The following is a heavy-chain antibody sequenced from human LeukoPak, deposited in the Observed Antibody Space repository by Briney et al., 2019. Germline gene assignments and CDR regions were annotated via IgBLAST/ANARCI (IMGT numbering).Heavy chain of an antibody. CDR2: IYQSGST. J-gene: IGHJ5*02. CDR1: GYSISSGYY. V-gene: IGHV4-38-2*02. D-gene: IGHD2/OR15-2a*01. Sequence: SETLSLTCAVSGYSISSGYYWGWIRQPPGKGLEWIGSIYQSGSTYYNPSLKSRVTISVDTSKNQFSLKLSSVTAADTAVYYCARDGGLLTNWFDPWGQGTLVTVSS. CDR3: ARDGGLLTNWFDP.